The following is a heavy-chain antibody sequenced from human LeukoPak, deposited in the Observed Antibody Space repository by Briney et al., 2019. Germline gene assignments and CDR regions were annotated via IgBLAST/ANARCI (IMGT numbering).Heavy chain of an antibody. Sequence: PGGSLRLSCAASGFTFSSYWMSWVRQAPGKGLEWVANIKQDGSEKYYVDSVKGRFTISRDNAKNSLYLQVNSLRAEDTAVYYCAKATTEQWLVLDYWGQGTLVTVSS. CDR3: AKATTEQWLVLDY. CDR1: GFTFSSYW. J-gene: IGHJ4*02. D-gene: IGHD6-19*01. CDR2: IKQDGSEK. V-gene: IGHV3-7*01.